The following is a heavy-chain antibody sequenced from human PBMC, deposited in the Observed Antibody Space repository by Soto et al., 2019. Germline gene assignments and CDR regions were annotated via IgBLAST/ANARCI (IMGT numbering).Heavy chain of an antibody. CDR2: INSDGSST. Sequence: EVQLVESGGGLVQPGGSLRLSCAASGFSFGSSWMIWVRQVPGKGLVCVSRINSDGSSTKYADSVKGRFTISRDNAKNTLYLQMNGLRGENTALYYCERLGVWTGSYYYMDVWGKGTTVTVSS. D-gene: IGHD3-3*01. CDR1: GFSFGSSW. J-gene: IGHJ6*03. V-gene: IGHV3-74*01. CDR3: ERLGVWTGSYYYMDV.